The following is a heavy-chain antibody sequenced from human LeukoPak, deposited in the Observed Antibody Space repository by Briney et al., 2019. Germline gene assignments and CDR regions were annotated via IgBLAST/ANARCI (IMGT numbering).Heavy chain of an antibody. J-gene: IGHJ6*03. D-gene: IGHD4-11*01. CDR1: GGSISSFY. CDR3: ARGRVSSSTWYSTYYYYFYMDV. CDR2: TSYSGNT. V-gene: IGHV4-59*01. Sequence: SETLSLTCSVSGGSISSFYCSWIRQPPGKGLEWIGYTSYSGNTNYNPSLKSRVTMSVDTSRKQFSLRLTSVTAADTAVYFCARGRVSSSTWYSTYYYYFYMDVWGKGTTVTVSS.